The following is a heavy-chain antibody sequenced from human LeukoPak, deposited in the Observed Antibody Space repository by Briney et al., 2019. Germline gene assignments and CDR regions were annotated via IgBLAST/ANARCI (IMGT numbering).Heavy chain of an antibody. J-gene: IGHJ4*02. CDR1: GFTFDDYA. Sequence: GGSLRLSCAASGFTFDDYAMHWVRQAPGKGLEWVSGISWNSGSIGYADSVKGRFTISRDNAKTSLYLQMNSLRAEDTALYYCAKDRRYSSSPHFDYWGQGTLVTVSS. D-gene: IGHD6-6*01. CDR2: ISWNSGSI. CDR3: AKDRRYSSSPHFDY. V-gene: IGHV3-9*01.